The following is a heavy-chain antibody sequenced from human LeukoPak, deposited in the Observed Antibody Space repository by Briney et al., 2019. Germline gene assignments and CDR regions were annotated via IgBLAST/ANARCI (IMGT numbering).Heavy chain of an antibody. J-gene: IGHJ4*02. V-gene: IGHV3-23*01. CDR2: ISGSGGRT. D-gene: IGHD3-10*02. CDR1: GFTFSNYG. CDR3: AKTKSVSKAYYYVLDY. Sequence: PGGSLRLSCPASGFTFSNYGMNWVRQAPGKGLEWVSAISGSGGRTHYADSVKGRFTISRDNSKNTVYLQMNSLRAEDTAVFYCAKTKSVSKAYYYVLDYWGQGTLVTVSS.